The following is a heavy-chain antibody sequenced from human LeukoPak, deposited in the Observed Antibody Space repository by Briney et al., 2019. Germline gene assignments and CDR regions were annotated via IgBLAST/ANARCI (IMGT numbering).Heavy chain of an antibody. CDR1: GFSFSRYG. Sequence: GGSLRLSCVASGFSFSRYGMHWVRQAPGKGLEWVAFIWSDGSNKDYVDSVKGRFTISRDNAKNSLYLEMNSLRAEDTSVYYCARAGLYSGSGLDYWGQGILVTVSS. V-gene: IGHV3-33*01. D-gene: IGHD5-12*01. CDR2: IWSDGSNK. CDR3: ARAGLYSGSGLDY. J-gene: IGHJ4*02.